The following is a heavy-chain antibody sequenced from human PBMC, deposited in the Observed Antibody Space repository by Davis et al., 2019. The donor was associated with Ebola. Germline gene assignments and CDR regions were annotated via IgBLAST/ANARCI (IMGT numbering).Heavy chain of an antibody. CDR3: ARDPLIIGDATTDS. D-gene: IGHD2/OR15-2a*01. CDR1: GFTFSSYW. Sequence: GESLKISCAASGFTFSSYWMHWVRQAPGKGLVWVSRINSDGSSTSYADSVKGRFTISRDNAKNTLYLQMNSLRAEDTAVYYCARDPLIIGDATTDSWGQGTLVTVSS. J-gene: IGHJ5*01. V-gene: IGHV3-74*01. CDR2: INSDGSST.